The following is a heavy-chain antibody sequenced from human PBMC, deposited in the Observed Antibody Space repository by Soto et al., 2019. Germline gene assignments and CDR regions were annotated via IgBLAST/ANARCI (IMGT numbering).Heavy chain of an antibody. D-gene: IGHD5-18*01. V-gene: IGHV5-51*01. CDR2: IYPGDSDT. CDR3: ASGYSYGYGYYGMDV. J-gene: IGHJ6*02. CDR1: GYSFTSYW. Sequence: ESMKISCKGSGYSFTSYWIGWVRQMPGKGLEWMGIIYPGDSDTRYSPSFQGQVTISADKSISTAYLQWSSLKASDTAMYYCASGYSYGYGYYGMDVWGQGTTVAVSS.